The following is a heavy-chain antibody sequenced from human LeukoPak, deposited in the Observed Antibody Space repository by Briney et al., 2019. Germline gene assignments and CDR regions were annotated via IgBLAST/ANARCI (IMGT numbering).Heavy chain of an antibody. CDR2: ISGSGGST. D-gene: IGHD3-3*01. J-gene: IGHJ4*02. CDR3: AKDREYYGFWSGYYFLGGSDY. Sequence: GGSLRLSCAASGFTFSSYWMTWVRQAPGKGLEWVSAISGSGGSTYYADSVKGRFTISRDNSKNTLYLQMNSLRAEDTAVYYCAKDREYYGFWSGYYFLGGSDYWGQGTLVTVSS. CDR1: GFTFSSYW. V-gene: IGHV3-23*01.